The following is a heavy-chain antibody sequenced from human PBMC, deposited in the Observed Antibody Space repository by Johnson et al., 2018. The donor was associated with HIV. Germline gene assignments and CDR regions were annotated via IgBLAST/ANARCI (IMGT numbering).Heavy chain of an antibody. D-gene: IGHD1-7*01. Sequence: VQLVESGGGLVKPGGSLRLSCAASGFTVSSNYMSWVRQAPGKGLEWVSVIYSGGSTYYTDSVKGRFTISRDNSKNTLYLQMNSLRAEDTALYYCAKGYNWNYCESWGQGTMVTVSS. J-gene: IGHJ3*01. CDR2: IYSGGST. CDR1: GFTVSSNY. V-gene: IGHV3-66*01. CDR3: AKGYNWNYCES.